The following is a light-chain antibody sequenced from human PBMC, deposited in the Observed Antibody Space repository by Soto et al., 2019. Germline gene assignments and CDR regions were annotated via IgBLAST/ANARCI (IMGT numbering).Light chain of an antibody. CDR2: DAS. Sequence: EIVLTQSPATLSLSPGERATLSCRASQSVSSYLAWYQQKPGQAPRLLIYDASNRATGIPARFSGSGSGTDFTITISSLEPEDFAVYYCQQRLTFGGGTKVEI. CDR3: QQRLT. J-gene: IGKJ4*01. CDR1: QSVSSY. V-gene: IGKV3-11*01.